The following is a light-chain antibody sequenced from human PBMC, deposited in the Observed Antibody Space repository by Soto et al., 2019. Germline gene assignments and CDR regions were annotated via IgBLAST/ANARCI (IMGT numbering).Light chain of an antibody. J-gene: IGKJ1*01. V-gene: IGKV3-20*01. CDR1: QSVSSSY. Sequence: EIVLTQSPGTLSLSPGERATLSCRASQSVSSSYLAWYQQRPGQAPRLLIYGASSRATGIPDRFSGSGSGTDFTPTISRLEPEDFAVYYCQPYGSSLTWTFGQGTKVEIK. CDR2: GAS. CDR3: QPYGSSLTWT.